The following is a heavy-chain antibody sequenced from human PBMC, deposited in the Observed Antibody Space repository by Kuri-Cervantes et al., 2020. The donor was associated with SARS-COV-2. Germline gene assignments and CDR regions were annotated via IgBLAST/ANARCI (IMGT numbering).Heavy chain of an antibody. D-gene: IGHD3-10*01. V-gene: IGHV3-49*04. CDR2: IRSKAYGGTT. CDR3: TRDIYYALLGYYYGMDV. Sequence: GGSLRLSCTASGFTFGDYAMSWVRQAPGKGLEWVGFIRSKAYGGTTEYAASVKGRFTISRGDSKSIAYLQMNSLKTEDTAVYYCTRDIYYALLGYYYGMDVWGQGTTVTVSS. J-gene: IGHJ6*02. CDR1: GFTFGDYA.